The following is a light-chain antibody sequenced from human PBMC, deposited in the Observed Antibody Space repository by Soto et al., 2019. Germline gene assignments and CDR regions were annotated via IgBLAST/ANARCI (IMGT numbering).Light chain of an antibody. CDR2: GAS. Sequence: DIQMTQSPSSLSASVGDRVTITCRASQSINNYLSWYQQKPGKAPNLLIFGASTLQSGVPSRFSGSGSGTDFTLTISSLEPEDFAVYYCQQCGSSPWTFGQGTKVDIK. CDR1: QSINNY. V-gene: IGKV1-39*01. J-gene: IGKJ1*01. CDR3: QQCGSSPWT.